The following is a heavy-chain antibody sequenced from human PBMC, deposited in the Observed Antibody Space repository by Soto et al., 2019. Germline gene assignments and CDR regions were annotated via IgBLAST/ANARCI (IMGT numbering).Heavy chain of an antibody. D-gene: IGHD3-22*01. CDR3: ARGGYYDSSGYSLDAFDI. CDR1: GFTFSSYD. Sequence: PGVSLRLSFAASGFTFSSYDMHWVRQATGKGLEWVSAIGTAGDTYYPGSVKGRFTISRENAKNSLYLQMNSLRAGDTAVYYCARGGYYDSSGYSLDAFDIWGQGTMVTVS. CDR2: IGTAGDT. J-gene: IGHJ3*02. V-gene: IGHV3-13*04.